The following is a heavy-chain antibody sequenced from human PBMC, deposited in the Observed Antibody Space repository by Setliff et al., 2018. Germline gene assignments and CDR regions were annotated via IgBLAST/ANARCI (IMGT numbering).Heavy chain of an antibody. V-gene: IGHV1-18*01. D-gene: IGHD2-2*01. J-gene: IGHJ3*02. CDR1: GYIFNSYG. Sequence: ASVKVSCKASGYIFNSYGIAWVRQAPGQGLEWMGWISGYNGYTVYAQKLQGRVTLTTDTSTGTAYMEVRSLRSDDTAQYYCVRDRAAIVVGPPTAAFDIWGQGTMVTVSS. CDR3: VRDRAAIVVGPPTAAFDI. CDR2: ISGYNGYT.